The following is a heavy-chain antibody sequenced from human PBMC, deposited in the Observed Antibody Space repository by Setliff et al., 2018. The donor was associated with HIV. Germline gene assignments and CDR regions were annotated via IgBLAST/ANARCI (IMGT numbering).Heavy chain of an antibody. D-gene: IGHD3-10*01. J-gene: IGHJ4*02. V-gene: IGHV3-7*03. Sequence: LRLSCAASGFSFSEFWMNWVRQAPGKGLEWVANIKADESERYYVDSVKGRFTISRDNTKNSLFLQMDRLRVEDTAVYYCNMGHYRKSSEWGRGTLVTVSS. CDR1: GFSFSEFW. CDR2: IKADESER. CDR3: NMGHYRKSSE.